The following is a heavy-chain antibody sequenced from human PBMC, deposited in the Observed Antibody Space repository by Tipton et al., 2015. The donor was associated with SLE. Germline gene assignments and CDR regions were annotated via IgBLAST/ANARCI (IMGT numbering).Heavy chain of an antibody. V-gene: IGHV4-59*12. CDR2: IHYSGRT. J-gene: IGHJ4*02. CDR3: ARVDGAYDQFYLEY. D-gene: IGHD4-17*01. CDR1: GGSISRYY. Sequence: TLSLTCTVSGGSISRYYWSWIRQPPGKRLEWIGYIHYSGRTSYNPSLKSRVTISVDTSKNRFSLKLTSVTAADTAVYFCARVDGAYDQFYLEYWGQGTLVTVST.